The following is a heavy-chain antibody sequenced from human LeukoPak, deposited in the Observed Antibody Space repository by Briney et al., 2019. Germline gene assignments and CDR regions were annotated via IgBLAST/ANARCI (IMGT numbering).Heavy chain of an antibody. CDR2: INPNSGCT. CDR3: ARDLQGLAFDI. V-gene: IGHV1-2*02. J-gene: IGHJ3*02. CDR1: GYTFTGYY. Sequence: PVKVSCKASGYTFTGYYMHLVRQAPGQGLEWMGWINPNSGCTNYAQKFQGRVTMTRDTSISTAYMELSRLRSDDKAVYYCARDLQGLAFDIWGQGTMVTVSS.